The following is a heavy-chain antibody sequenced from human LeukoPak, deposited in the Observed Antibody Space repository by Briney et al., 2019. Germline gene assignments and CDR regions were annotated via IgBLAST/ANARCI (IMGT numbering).Heavy chain of an antibody. Sequence: GASVKVSCKASGYSLTSFDINWARQGSGQGREWMGWMNPKRGNTGYAPTFQGRVTITRDTPIDTVFMELSSLRPDDTAVYYCARGGSSSSYYNNYGMDVWGQGTTITVSS. CDR2: MNPKRGNT. D-gene: IGHD6-13*01. V-gene: IGHV1-8*01. CDR3: ARGGSSSSYYNNYGMDV. CDR1: GYSLTSFD. J-gene: IGHJ6*02.